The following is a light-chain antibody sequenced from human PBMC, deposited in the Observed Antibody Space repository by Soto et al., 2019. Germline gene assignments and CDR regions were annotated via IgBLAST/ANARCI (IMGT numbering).Light chain of an antibody. CDR3: QQSYNRPLT. Sequence: DVQMTQSPSSLSASVGDSVTITCRASPDINIYLNWYQQNPGQAPKLLIYGASTLQTGVRSRFSGSGSRTHVPLDSNTQHSDDFATYYGQQSYNRPLTVGQGTRLEI. J-gene: IGKJ5*01. CDR2: GAS. CDR1: PDINIY. V-gene: IGKV1-39*01.